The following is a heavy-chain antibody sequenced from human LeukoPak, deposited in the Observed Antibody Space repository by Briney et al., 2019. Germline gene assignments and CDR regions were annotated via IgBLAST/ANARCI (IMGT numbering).Heavy chain of an antibody. J-gene: IGHJ3*02. CDR2: INWNGGST. CDR1: GFIFDNYG. V-gene: IGHV3-20*04. CDR3: ASRTWGISTFDI. Sequence: PGGSLRLSCAASGFIFDNYGMNWVHQAPGKGLEWVSGINWNGGSTAYADSVKGRFTISRDNAKNSLFLQMNSLRAEDTALYYCASRTWGISTFDIWGQGTMVTVSS. D-gene: IGHD7-27*01.